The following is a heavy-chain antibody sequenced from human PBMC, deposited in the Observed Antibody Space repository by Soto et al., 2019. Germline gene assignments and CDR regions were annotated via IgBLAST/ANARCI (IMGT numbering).Heavy chain of an antibody. D-gene: IGHD1-20*01. Sequence: QAQLMQSGAEVKKPGSSVKVSCKASGGTFSGYAISWVRQAPGQGLEWMGGIVPLLGITNYAQKFQGRITIAADASTGTDYMDLRSLRSEDTAVYYCARDPRSITGTTSSEDFQHWGQGTLVSVSS. CDR1: GGTFSGYA. V-gene: IGHV1-69*01. J-gene: IGHJ1*01. CDR3: ARDPRSITGTTSSEDFQH. CDR2: IVPLLGIT.